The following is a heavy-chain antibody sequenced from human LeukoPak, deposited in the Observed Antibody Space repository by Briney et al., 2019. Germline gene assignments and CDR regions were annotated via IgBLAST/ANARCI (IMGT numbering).Heavy chain of an antibody. CDR3: ARVPVGGYYYYGMDV. CDR2: IHHSGST. CDR1: GYSISSGYY. V-gene: IGHV4-38-2*02. Sequence: SETLSLTCIVSGYSISSGYYWGWIRQPPGKGLEWIGNIHHSGSTYYNPSLKSRVTISVDTSKNQFSLKLSSVTAADTAVYYCARVPVGGYYYYGMDVWGQGTTVTVSS. J-gene: IGHJ6*02.